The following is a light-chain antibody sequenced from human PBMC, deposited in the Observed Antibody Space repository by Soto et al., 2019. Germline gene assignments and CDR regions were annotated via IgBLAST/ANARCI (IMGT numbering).Light chain of an antibody. CDR1: QDIGNY. J-gene: IGKJ3*01. CDR2: ETP. Sequence: DIQMTQSPSSLSASVGDRVTITCQASQDIGNYLNWYQQKPGKAPKILIYETPNMDIGVPSRFSGSGSGRDFSLSISSLQPEDIATYYCQQHHSLPLTFGPGTKVDIK. CDR3: QQHHSLPLT. V-gene: IGKV1-33*01.